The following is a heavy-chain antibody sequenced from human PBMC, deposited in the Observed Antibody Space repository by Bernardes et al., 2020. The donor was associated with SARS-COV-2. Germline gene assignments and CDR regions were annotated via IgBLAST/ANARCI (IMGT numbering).Heavy chain of an antibody. D-gene: IGHD1-20*01. Sequence: LSLTCTVSGGSISTSSYYWGWIRQPPGMGLEWIGSMYSSGSTYYTSSLKNRITISVDTSKNQFSLRLSSVTAADTAVYYCARHPPTYKWKGGYIDYWGQGTLVTVSS. CDR3: ARHPPTYKWKGGYIDY. V-gene: IGHV4-39*01. CDR1: GGSISTSSYY. J-gene: IGHJ4*02. CDR2: MYSSGST.